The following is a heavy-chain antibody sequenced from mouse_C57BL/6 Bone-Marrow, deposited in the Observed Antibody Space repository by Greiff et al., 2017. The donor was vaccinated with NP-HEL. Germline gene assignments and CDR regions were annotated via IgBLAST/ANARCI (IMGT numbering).Heavy chain of an antibody. CDR3: ARVICYDYERLYYYAMDY. CDR1: GFSLTSYG. Sequence: QVQLKESGPGLVAPSQSLSITCTVSGFSLTSYGVHWVRQPPGKGLEWLGVIWAGGSTNYNSALMSRLSISKDNSKSQVFLKMNSLQTDDTAMYYCARVICYDYERLYYYAMDYWGQGTSVTVSS. D-gene: IGHD2-4*01. CDR2: IWAGGST. V-gene: IGHV2-9*02. J-gene: IGHJ4*01.